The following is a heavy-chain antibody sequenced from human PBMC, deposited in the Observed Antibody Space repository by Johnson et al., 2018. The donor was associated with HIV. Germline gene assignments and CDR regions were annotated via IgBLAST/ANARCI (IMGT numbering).Heavy chain of an antibody. Sequence: EVQLVETGGGLVQSGRSLRLSCVASGFTFEDYAMHWVRQAPGKGLAWVSGISWNSGSIGYADSVKGQVTISRDNAKKSLYLQVTSLRAEDTAVYYCARAINDAFDIWGQGTMVTVSS. CDR3: ARAINDAFDI. J-gene: IGHJ3*02. CDR1: GFTFEDYA. V-gene: IGHV3-9*01. CDR2: ISWNSGSI.